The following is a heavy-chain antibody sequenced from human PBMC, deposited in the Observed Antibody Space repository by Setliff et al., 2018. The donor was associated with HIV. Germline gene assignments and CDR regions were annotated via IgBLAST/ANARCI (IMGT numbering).Heavy chain of an antibody. V-gene: IGHV4-59*08. J-gene: IGHJ6*03. Sequence: NPSETLSLTCTVSGGSMNANHWSWIRQSPGKGPEWIAYIHVSGSTYFNPSLKSRVTISEDTSKSQVYLSLTSATAADTAVYYCARGGSYRFWSGYRYYYYYMDLWGKGTTVTVSS. CDR3: ARGGSYRFWSGYRYYYYYMDL. CDR2: IHVSGST. CDR1: GGSMNANH. D-gene: IGHD3-3*01.